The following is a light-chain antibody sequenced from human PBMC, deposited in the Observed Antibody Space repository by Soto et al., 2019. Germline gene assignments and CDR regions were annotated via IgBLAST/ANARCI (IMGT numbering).Light chain of an antibody. Sequence: DIPLTPSPSSLSASVGDRVTITFRASQSISSYLNWYQQKPGTAPKLLINAASTLQSGVPSRFSGSGSGTDFTLTISSLQPEDFATYYCQQSYSTLKTFGQGTKVDIK. CDR3: QQSYSTLKT. V-gene: IGKV1-39*01. J-gene: IGKJ1*01. CDR2: AAS. CDR1: QSISSY.